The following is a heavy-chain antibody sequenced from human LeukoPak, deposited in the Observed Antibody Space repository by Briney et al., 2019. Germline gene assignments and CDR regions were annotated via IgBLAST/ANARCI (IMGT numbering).Heavy chain of an antibody. CDR3: ARDRGLRLGELSN. CDR1: GFTFSTYG. J-gene: IGHJ4*02. V-gene: IGHV3-23*01. D-gene: IGHD3-16*02. Sequence: PGGSLRLSCAASGFTFSTYGMSWVRQAPGKGLEWVSAISGSAFGTYYADSVKGRFTISRDNSKNTLYLQMSSLRAEDTAVYYCARDRGLRLGELSNWGQGTLVTVSS. CDR2: ISGSAFGT.